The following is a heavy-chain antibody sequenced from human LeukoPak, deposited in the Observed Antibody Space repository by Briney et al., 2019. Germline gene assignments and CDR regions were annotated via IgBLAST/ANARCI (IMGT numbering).Heavy chain of an antibody. D-gene: IGHD4-17*01. Sequence: SETLSLTCTVSGGSISSSSYYWGWIRQPPGKGLEWIGSIYYSGSTYYNPSLKSRVTISVDTSKNQFSLKMTSVTAADTAVYYCARGHRGDYRVDYWGQGTLVTVSS. V-gene: IGHV4-39*07. CDR2: IYYSGST. CDR3: ARGHRGDYRVDY. CDR1: GGSISSSSYY. J-gene: IGHJ4*02.